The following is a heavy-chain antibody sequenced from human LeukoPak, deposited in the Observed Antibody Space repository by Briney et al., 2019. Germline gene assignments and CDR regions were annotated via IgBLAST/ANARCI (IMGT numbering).Heavy chain of an antibody. J-gene: IGHJ4*02. CDR1: GFTVSSNY. CDR3: AKYTSGTSYRGLDQ. D-gene: IGHD3-10*01. V-gene: IGHV3-23*01. Sequence: GGSLRLSCLVSGFTVSSNYMSWVRLAPGKGLEWVSTIIGSAVNTYYADSVKGRFTISRDDSKNTVYLQMNSLRAEDTAVYSCAKYTSGTSYRGLDQWGQGTLVIVSS. CDR2: IIGSAVNT.